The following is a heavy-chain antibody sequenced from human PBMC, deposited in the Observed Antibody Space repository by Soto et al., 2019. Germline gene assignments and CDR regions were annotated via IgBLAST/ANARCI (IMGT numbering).Heavy chain of an antibody. CDR3: EHEFWTTGGDFGGVKCYEDC. CDR1: GFSLSTNGVG. CDR2: IYWDDDK. J-gene: IGHJ4*01. D-gene: IGHD4-17*01. V-gene: IGHV2-5*02. Sequence: QITLKESGPTLVKPTQTLTLTCTFSGFSLSTNGVGVGWIRQPPGKALEWVALIYWDDDKRYSPSLKNRVTITKDTTNNQEALTITNMDPVDTATYYCEHEFWTTGGDFGGVKCYEDCWGQGIPVTVSS.